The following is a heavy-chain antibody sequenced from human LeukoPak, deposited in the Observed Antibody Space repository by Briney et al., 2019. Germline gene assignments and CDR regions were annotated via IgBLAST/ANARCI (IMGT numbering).Heavy chain of an antibody. J-gene: IGHJ4*02. CDR3: ARAPTYYDFWSGYYANYYFDY. V-gene: IGHV3-7*01. CDR2: IKQDGSEK. Sequence: PGGSLRLSRAASEFTFSSYWMSWVRQAPGKGLEWVANIKQDGSEKYYVDSVKGRFTISRDNAKNSLYLQMNSLRAEDTAVYYCARAPTYYDFWSGYYANYYFDYWGQGTLVTVSS. CDR1: EFTFSSYW. D-gene: IGHD3-3*01.